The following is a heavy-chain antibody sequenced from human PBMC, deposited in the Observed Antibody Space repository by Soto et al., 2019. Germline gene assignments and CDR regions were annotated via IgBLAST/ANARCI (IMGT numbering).Heavy chain of an antibody. V-gene: IGHV3-30*18. CDR2: ISYDGSNK. Sequence: GGSLRLSCAASGFTFSSYGMHWVRQAPGKGLEWVAVISYDGSNKYYADSVKGRFTISRDNSKNTLYLQMNSLRAEDTAVYYCAKNHLYYDFWSGPYYYGMDVWGKGTTVTVSS. CDR3: AKNHLYYDFWSGPYYYGMDV. J-gene: IGHJ6*04. D-gene: IGHD3-3*01. CDR1: GFTFSSYG.